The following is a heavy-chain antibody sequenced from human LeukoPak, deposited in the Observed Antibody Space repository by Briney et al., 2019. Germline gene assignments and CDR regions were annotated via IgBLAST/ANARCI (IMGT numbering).Heavy chain of an antibody. D-gene: IGHD2/OR15-2a*01. CDR1: GDSISTSNSY. J-gene: IGHJ4*02. Sequence: SETLSLTCTVSGDSISTSNSYWGWIRQPPGTGLEWIGSIYYSGNTYYNASLKSRVTISLDTSKNQFSLRLTSVTAADTAVYYCARRFKGRNMMGFDYWGPGTLVTVSS. CDR2: IYYSGNT. V-gene: IGHV4-39*07. CDR3: ARRFKGRNMMGFDY.